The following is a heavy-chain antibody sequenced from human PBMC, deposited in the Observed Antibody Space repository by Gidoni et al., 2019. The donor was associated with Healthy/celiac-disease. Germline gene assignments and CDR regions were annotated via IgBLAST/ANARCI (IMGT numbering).Heavy chain of an antibody. D-gene: IGHD5-18*01. CDR1: GGYISSSSYY. Sequence: QLQLQESGPGLVKPSETLSLTCTVSGGYISSSSYYWGWLRQPPGKGLEWIGSIYYSGSTYYNPSLKSRVTISVDTSKNQFSLKLSSVTAADTAVYYCARHQVTAMAFFDYWGQGTLVTVSS. CDR2: IYYSGST. J-gene: IGHJ4*02. CDR3: ARHQVTAMAFFDY. V-gene: IGHV4-39*01.